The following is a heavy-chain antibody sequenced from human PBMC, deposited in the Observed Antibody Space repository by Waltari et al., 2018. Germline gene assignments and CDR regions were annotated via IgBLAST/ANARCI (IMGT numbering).Heavy chain of an antibody. V-gene: IGHV4-34*01. CDR3: ARGNYDYYLDV. CDR1: NGSLSGYY. Sequence: QVQLPQWGAGLLKSSETLSLPCAVYNGSLSGYYWNWIRQPPGKGLEWIGDINYSGGANYNSSLKSRVTISVDASKRQFSLRLRSLTAADTGVYYCARGNYDYYLDVWGKGTTITVSS. CDR2: INYSGGA. J-gene: IGHJ6*03.